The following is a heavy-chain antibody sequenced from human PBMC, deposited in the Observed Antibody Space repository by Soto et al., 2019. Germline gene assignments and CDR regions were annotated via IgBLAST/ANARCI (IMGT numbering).Heavy chain of an antibody. V-gene: IGHV3-66*01. CDR2: IYSDSST. D-gene: IGHD3-3*01. J-gene: IGHJ4*02. Sequence: GGSLRLSCAASGFTVSSSYMSWVRQAPGKGLEWVSSIYSDSSTYYADSVKGRFTISRDSSKNTLYLQMNTLRAEDTGVYYCGRIIAIFGVVIYYWGQGTLVTVSS. CDR1: GFTVSSSY. CDR3: GRIIAIFGVVIYY.